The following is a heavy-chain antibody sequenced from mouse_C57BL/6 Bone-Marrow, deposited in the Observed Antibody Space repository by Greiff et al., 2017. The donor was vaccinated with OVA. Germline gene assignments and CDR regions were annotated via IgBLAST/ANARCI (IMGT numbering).Heavy chain of an antibody. Sequence: EVQLVESAGGLVQPGSSMKLSCTASGFTFSDYYMAWVRQVPEKGLEWVANINYDGSSTYYLDSLKSRFIISRDNAKNILYLQMSSLKSEDTATYYCARGDSSYWYFDVWGTGTTVTVSS. CDR1: GFTFSDYY. J-gene: IGHJ1*03. D-gene: IGHD3-3*01. CDR3: ARGDSSYWYFDV. CDR2: INYDGSST. V-gene: IGHV5-16*01.